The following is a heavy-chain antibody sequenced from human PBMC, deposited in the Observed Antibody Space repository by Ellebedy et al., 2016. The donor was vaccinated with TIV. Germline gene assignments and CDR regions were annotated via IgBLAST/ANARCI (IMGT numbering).Heavy chain of an antibody. V-gene: IGHV4-61*01. CDR2: VYHSGDT. D-gene: IGHD3-16*01. CDR1: GGSVSSRIYF. J-gene: IGHJ4*02. Sequence: SETLSLXXTVSGGSVSSRIYFWSWIRQPPGKGLEWIGYVYHSGDTNYNPSLKSRVTVSVDTSNNQFSLNLTSVTAADTAVYYCARVSSIYGTRGGVFLFDYWGLGTLVTVSS. CDR3: ARVSSIYGTRGGVFLFDY.